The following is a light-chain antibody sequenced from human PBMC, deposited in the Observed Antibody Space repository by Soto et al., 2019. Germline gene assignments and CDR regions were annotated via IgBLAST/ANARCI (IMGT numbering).Light chain of an antibody. J-gene: IGKJ1*01. CDR2: DAS. Sequence: EIVLTQSPGTLSLSPGERATLSCRASQSVSTNYVAWYQQKRGQAPRLLIDDASRRATGIPDRFSGSGWGTDFTLTISRLELEDFAVYYCQQCATSPLTFGQGTRVDIK. V-gene: IGKV3-20*01. CDR3: QQCATSPLT. CDR1: QSVSTNY.